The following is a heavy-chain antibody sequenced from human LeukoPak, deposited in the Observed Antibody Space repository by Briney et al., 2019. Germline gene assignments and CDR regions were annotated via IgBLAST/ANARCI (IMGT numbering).Heavy chain of an antibody. V-gene: IGHV4-59*12. CDR3: ARGGGSTVTTDWFDP. CDR2: IYYSGST. D-gene: IGHD4-11*01. CDR1: GGSISSYY. Sequence: PSETLSLTCTVSGGSISSYYWSWIRQPPGKGLEWIGYIYYSGSTNYNPSLKSRVTISVDTSKNQFSLKLSSVTAADTAVYYCARGGGSTVTTDWFDPWGQGTLVTVSS. J-gene: IGHJ5*02.